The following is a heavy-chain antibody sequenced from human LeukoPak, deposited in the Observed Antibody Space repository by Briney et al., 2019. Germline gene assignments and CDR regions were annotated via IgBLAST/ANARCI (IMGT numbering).Heavy chain of an antibody. CDR2: VYYTGRP. CDR3: AGAHSVVTSCFDY. V-gene: IGHV4-39*01. Sequence: SETLSLTCTVFGGTMTSTSYYWGWIRQPPGKGLEWIGSVYYTGRPYYNPSLKSRVIISIDTSKNEFSLKLTSVTAADTAVYYCAGAHSVVTSCFDYWGQGTPVTVSS. CDR1: GGTMTSTSYY. J-gene: IGHJ4*02. D-gene: IGHD2-21*01.